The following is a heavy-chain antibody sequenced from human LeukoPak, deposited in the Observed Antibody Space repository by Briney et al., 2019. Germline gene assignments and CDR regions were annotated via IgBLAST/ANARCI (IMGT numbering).Heavy chain of an antibody. CDR1: GFSFRNYW. D-gene: IGHD7-27*01. Sequence: GGSLRLSCVTSGFSFRNYWMGWVRQAPGKGLEWVANINEDGSEKYYVDSVKGRFTISRDNAKNSVSLQMNSLRGEDTAVYYCTRLADHTGDHWGQGTVVTVSS. CDR2: INEDGSEK. J-gene: IGHJ4*02. V-gene: IGHV3-7*01. CDR3: TRLADHTGDH.